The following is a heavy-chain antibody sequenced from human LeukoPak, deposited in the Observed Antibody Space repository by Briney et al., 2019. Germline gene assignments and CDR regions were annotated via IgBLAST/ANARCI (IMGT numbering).Heavy chain of an antibody. D-gene: IGHD6-6*01. CDR2: ISAYNGNT. CDR3: ARVIDIAARRGAFDY. V-gene: IGHV1-18*01. CDR1: GYTFTSYG. Sequence: ASVTVSCKASGYTFTSYGISWVRQAPGQGLEWMGWISAYNGNTNYAQKLQGRVTMTTDTSTSTAYMELRSLRSDDTAVYYCARVIDIAARRGAFDYWGQGTLVTVSS. J-gene: IGHJ4*02.